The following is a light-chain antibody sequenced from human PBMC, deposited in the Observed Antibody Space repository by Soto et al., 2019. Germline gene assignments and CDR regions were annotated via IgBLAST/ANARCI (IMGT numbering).Light chain of an antibody. CDR2: AAS. CDR3: QQYNSFKWT. V-gene: IGKV1-5*01. J-gene: IGKJ1*01. Sequence: DIQMTQSPSTLSASVGDRVTITCRASQSIGYWLAWYQQKPGKAPNLLIYAASSLETGVPSRFSGSGSGTEFTLSISSLQPDDSASYYCQQYNSFKWTFGQGTKVDNK. CDR1: QSIGYW.